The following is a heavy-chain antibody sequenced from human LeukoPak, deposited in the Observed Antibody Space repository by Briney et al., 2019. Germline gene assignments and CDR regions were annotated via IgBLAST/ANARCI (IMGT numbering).Heavy chain of an antibody. D-gene: IGHD3-22*01. Sequence: ASVTVSCKASGGTFSSYAISWVRQAPGQGLEWMGGIIPIFGTANYAQKFQGRVTITADKSTSTAYMELSSLRSEDTAVYYCARDMREGGYYSFDYWGQGTLVTVSS. J-gene: IGHJ4*02. V-gene: IGHV1-69*06. CDR1: GGTFSSYA. CDR3: ARDMREGGYYSFDY. CDR2: IIPIFGTA.